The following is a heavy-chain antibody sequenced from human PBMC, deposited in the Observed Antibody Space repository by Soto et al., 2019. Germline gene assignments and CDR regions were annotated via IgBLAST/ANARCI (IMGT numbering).Heavy chain of an antibody. Sequence: PRRSLLRTCVSPVFTFSIYAMDWVRQAPGKGLEWVAVISYDGSNKYYADSVKGRFTISRDNSKNTLYLQMNSLRAEDTAVYYCAKAPETDIAVAYPNWGQGTMFTVYS. D-gene: IGHD6-19*01. CDR1: VFTFSIYA. CDR2: ISYDGSNK. V-gene: IGHV3-30*18. J-gene: IGHJ4*02. CDR3: AKAPETDIAVAYPN.